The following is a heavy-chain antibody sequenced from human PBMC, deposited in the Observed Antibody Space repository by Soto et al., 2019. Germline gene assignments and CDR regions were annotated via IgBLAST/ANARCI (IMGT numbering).Heavy chain of an antibody. CDR1: GFSVSGWY. CDR2: LKDRSQNYAT. CDR3: GREGDARWLDS. J-gene: IGHJ5*01. D-gene: IGHD1-26*01. Sequence: EVQLVESGGDLVQPGGSARLSCAASGFSVSGWYMDWVRQAPGKGLEWVARLKDRSQNYATEYAASVKGRFTVSRHPSKNSIVLQMNSLKIEDAAVYYCGREGDARWLDSWGQGTLVTVS. V-gene: IGHV3-72*01.